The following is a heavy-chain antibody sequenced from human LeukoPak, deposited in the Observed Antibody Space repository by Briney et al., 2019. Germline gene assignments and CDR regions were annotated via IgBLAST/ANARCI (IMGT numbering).Heavy chain of an antibody. CDR2: ISSSGSTT. J-gene: IGHJ4*02. D-gene: IGHD5-24*01. V-gene: IGHV3-48*03. Sequence: PGGSLRLSCAASGFTFSSYEMNWVRQAPGKGLEWVSYISSSGSTTYYADSVKGRFTISRDNAKNSLYLQMNSLRAEDTAVYYCARDGFKGYYFDYWGQGTLVTVSS. CDR1: GFTFSSYE. CDR3: ARDGFKGYYFDY.